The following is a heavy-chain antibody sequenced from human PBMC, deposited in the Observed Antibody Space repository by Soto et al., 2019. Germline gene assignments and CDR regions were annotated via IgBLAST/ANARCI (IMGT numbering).Heavy chain of an antibody. V-gene: IGHV3-9*01. CDR1: GFTFDDYA. CDR2: ISWNSGSI. J-gene: IGHJ4*02. CDR3: AKPYRGDPFIDY. D-gene: IGHD2-21*01. Sequence: EVQLVESGGGLVQPGRSLRLSCAASGFTFDDYAMHWVRQAPGKGLEWVSGISWNSGSIGYADSVKGRFTISRDNAKNSLYLQMNSLRAEDTALYYCAKPYRGDPFIDYWGQGTLVTVSS.